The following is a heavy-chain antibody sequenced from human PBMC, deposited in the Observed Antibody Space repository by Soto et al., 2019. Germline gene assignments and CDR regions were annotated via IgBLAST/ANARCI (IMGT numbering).Heavy chain of an antibody. D-gene: IGHD2-21*01. CDR1: GGSVNSGAYY. J-gene: IGHJ6*02. Sequence: SETLSLTCTVSGGSVNSGAYYWTWIRKPPGKELEWIGYISYSGDTNYNPSLKSRVSMSVDTSRDQFSLNLNSMTPADTAVYYCARCGGPSYFYFGMDVWGQGTTVPVSS. CDR3: ARCGGPSYFYFGMDV. CDR2: ISYSGDT. V-gene: IGHV4-61*08.